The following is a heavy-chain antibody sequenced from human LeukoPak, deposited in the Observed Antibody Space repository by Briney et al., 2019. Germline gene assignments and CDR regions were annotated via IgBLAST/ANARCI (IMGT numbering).Heavy chain of an antibody. Sequence: GASVKVSCKASGYTFTGYYMHWVRQAPGQGLEWMGWINPNSGGTNYAQKFQGRVTMTRDTSISTAYMELSRLRSDDTAVYYCARERVELWFGELLHWFDPWGQGTLVTVSS. V-gene: IGHV1-2*02. CDR3: ARERVELWFGELLHWFDP. CDR2: INPNSGGT. D-gene: IGHD3-10*01. CDR1: GYTFTGYY. J-gene: IGHJ5*02.